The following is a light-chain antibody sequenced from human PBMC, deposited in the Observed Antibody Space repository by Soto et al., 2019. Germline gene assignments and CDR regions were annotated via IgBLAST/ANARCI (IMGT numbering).Light chain of an antibody. Sequence: DIQMPQSPSSLSASVGDRVTNTCRASQSISSYLNWYQQKPGKAPKLLIYAASSLQSGVPSRFSGSGSGTDFTLTISCLQPEDFATYYCQQSYSTPGRTFGGGTKVDIK. J-gene: IGKJ4*01. CDR2: AAS. V-gene: IGKV1-39*01. CDR1: QSISSY. CDR3: QQSYSTPGRT.